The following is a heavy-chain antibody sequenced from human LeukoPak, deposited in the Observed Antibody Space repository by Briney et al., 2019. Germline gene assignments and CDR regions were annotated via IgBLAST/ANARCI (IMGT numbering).Heavy chain of an antibody. CDR2: INHSGST. J-gene: IGHJ3*02. CDR1: GGSFSGYY. CDR3: ARGDYVWGRYRSRPTGAFDI. D-gene: IGHD3-16*02. V-gene: IGHV4-34*01. Sequence: SETLSLTCAVYGGSFSGYYWSWIRQTPGKGLEWIREINHSGSTNYNPSLKSRVTISVDTSKNQFSLKLSSVTAADTAVYYCARGDYVWGRYRSRPTGAFDIWGQGTMVTVSS.